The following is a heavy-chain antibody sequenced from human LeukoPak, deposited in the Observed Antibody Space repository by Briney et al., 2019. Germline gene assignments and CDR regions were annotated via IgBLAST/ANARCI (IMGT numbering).Heavy chain of an antibody. Sequence: SETLSLTCAVYGGSFSGYYWSWIRQPPGKGLEWIGEINHSGSTNYNPSLKSRVTISVDTSKNQFSLKLSSVTAADTAVYYCARQRYCSGGSCYHHWGQGTLVTVSS. CDR3: ARQRYCSGGSCYHH. D-gene: IGHD2-15*01. J-gene: IGHJ4*02. CDR2: INHSGST. V-gene: IGHV4-34*01. CDR1: GGSFSGYY.